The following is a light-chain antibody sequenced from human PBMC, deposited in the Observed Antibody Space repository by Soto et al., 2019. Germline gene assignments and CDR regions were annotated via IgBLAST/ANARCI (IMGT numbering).Light chain of an antibody. CDR3: GSYTSSSTNV. J-gene: IGLJ1*01. CDR2: DVN. Sequence: QSVLTQPASVSRSPGQSITISCTGTSSDIGGYNYVSWYQQHPGKAPKLMIYDVNNRPSGVSDRFSASKSGNTASLTISGLQAEDEADYYCGSYTSSSTNVFGTGTKVTVL. V-gene: IGLV2-14*01. CDR1: SSDIGGYNY.